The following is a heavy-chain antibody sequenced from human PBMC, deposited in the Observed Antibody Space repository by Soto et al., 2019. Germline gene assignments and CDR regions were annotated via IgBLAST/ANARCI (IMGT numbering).Heavy chain of an antibody. CDR3: ARCSSSWCYYGMDV. Sequence: QVQLVQSGAEVKKPGASVKVSCKASGYTFTSYAMHWVRQAPGQRLEWMGWINAGNGNTKYSQKFQGRVTITRDTSASTAYIELSSLRSEDTAVYYCARCSSSWCYYGMDVWGQGTTVTVSS. D-gene: IGHD6-13*01. CDR1: GYTFTSYA. J-gene: IGHJ6*02. V-gene: IGHV1-3*01. CDR2: INAGNGNT.